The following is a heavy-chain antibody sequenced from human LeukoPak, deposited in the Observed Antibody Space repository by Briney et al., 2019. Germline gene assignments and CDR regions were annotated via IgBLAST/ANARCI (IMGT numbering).Heavy chain of an antibody. V-gene: IGHV4-34*01. Sequence: SETLSLTCAVYGGSISRYYWSWIRQAPGKGLEWIGEINHSGTTNYNPSLKSRVTISIDTSKNQISLRLSSVTAADTAMYYCARDSGYGGGFDYWGQGTLVTVSS. CDR3: ARDSGYGGGFDY. D-gene: IGHD5-12*01. CDR2: INHSGTT. J-gene: IGHJ4*02. CDR1: GGSISRYY.